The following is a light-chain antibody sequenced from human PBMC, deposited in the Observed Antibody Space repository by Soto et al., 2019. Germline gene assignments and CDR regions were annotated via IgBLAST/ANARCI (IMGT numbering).Light chain of an antibody. Sequence: DIQMTQSPSSLSASEGDRVTITCRASQDINKYLAWYQQIPGKAPKLLIFAASTLQSGVPSRFSASGSGTDFTLTVGGLQPEDAATYYCQHYNTYSPGTFGQGTKVDIK. V-gene: IGKV1-16*01. CDR1: QDINKY. CDR2: AAS. J-gene: IGKJ1*01. CDR3: QHYNTYSPGT.